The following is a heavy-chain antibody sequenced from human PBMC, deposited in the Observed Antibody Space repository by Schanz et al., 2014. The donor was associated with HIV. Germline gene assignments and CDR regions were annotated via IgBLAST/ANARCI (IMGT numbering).Heavy chain of an antibody. Sequence: EVQLVESGGGLVQPGGSLRLSCAASGFTFSRYWMHWVRQAPGKGLVWVSRINSDGSSTSYADSVKGRFTISRDNAKNTLYLQMNSLRAEDTAVYYCAKRGPYTGRYEYFQQWGQGTLVTVSS. J-gene: IGHJ1*01. V-gene: IGHV3-74*01. CDR3: AKRGPYTGRYEYFQQ. CDR1: GFTFSRYW. D-gene: IGHD1-26*01. CDR2: INSDGSST.